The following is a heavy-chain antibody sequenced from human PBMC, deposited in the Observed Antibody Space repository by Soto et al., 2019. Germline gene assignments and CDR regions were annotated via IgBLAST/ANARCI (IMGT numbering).Heavy chain of an antibody. CDR2: ISGSGGST. V-gene: IGHV3-23*01. CDR3: AKDTGRGIVATITFFDY. D-gene: IGHD5-12*01. J-gene: IGHJ4*02. CDR1: GFTFSSYA. Sequence: GGSLRLSCAASGFTFSSYAMSWVRQAPGKGLEWVSAISGSGGSTYYADSVKGRFTISRDNSKNTLYLQMNSLRAEDTAIYYCAKDTGRGIVATITFFDYWGQGTLVTVSS.